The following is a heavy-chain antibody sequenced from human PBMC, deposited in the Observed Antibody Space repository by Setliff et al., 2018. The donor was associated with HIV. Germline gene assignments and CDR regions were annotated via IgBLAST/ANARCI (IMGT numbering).Heavy chain of an antibody. J-gene: IGHJ5*02. Sequence: SSETLSLTCTVSGGSISSRNWWSWVRQPPGKGLEWIGEIYHSGSTNYNPSLKSRVTISVDKSKNQFSLNLFSVTAADTAVYYCARPRRVRSRAWYWFDIWGQGTLVTVSS. CDR2: IYHSGST. CDR3: ARPRRVRSRAWYWFDI. V-gene: IGHV4-4*02. D-gene: IGHD6-19*01. CDR1: GGSISSRNW.